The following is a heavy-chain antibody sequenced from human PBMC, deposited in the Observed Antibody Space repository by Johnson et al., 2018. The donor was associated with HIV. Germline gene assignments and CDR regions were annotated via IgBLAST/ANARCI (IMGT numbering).Heavy chain of an antibody. D-gene: IGHD7-27*01. V-gene: IGHV3-30*04. Sequence: QVQLVESGGGVMQPGKSLRLSCEASGFTFRSYAMHWVRQAPGKGLEWVAVISYDGKSTYYADSVKGRFTISRDNSKNTLYLQMNSLRAEDTAVYYCAPLGDAFDIWGQGTMVTVSS. CDR2: ISYDGKST. CDR1: GFTFRSYA. J-gene: IGHJ3*02. CDR3: APLGDAFDI.